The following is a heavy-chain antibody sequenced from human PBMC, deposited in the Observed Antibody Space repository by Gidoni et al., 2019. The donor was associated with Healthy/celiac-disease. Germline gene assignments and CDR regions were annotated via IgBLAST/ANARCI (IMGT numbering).Heavy chain of an antibody. CDR1: GFNFSSYA. J-gene: IGHJ4*02. D-gene: IGHD4-17*01. CDR2: ISGIGGST. V-gene: IGHV3-23*01. Sequence: EVQLLESGGGLVQSGWSLRLSCGGSGFNFSSYAMSLVRQAPGRGLAWFSAISGIGGSTYSADSVRGRFTISRDNSKNTLYLQMNSLRAEDTAVYYCAKSSTTVTTPTCDYWGQGTLVTVSS. CDR3: AKSSTTVTTPTCDY.